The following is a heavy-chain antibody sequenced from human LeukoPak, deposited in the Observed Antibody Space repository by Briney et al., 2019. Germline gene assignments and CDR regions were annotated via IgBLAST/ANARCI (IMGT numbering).Heavy chain of an antibody. D-gene: IGHD4-23*01. CDR1: GGTFSSYA. CDR3: ARGWTVDYYYYGMDV. V-gene: IGHV1-46*01. J-gene: IGHJ6*02. CDR2: INPSGGST. Sequence: ASVKVSCKASGGTFSSYAISWVRQAPGQGLEWMGIINPSGGSTSYAQKFQGRVTMTRDTSTSTVYMELSGLRSEDTAVYYCARGWTVDYYYYGMDVWGQGTTVTVSS.